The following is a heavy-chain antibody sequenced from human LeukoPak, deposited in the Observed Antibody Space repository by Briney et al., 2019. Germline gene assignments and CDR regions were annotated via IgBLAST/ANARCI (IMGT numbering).Heavy chain of an antibody. Sequence: GGSLRLSCAASGFTFSGSAMHWVRQASGKGLEWVGRIRSKANSYATAYAASVKGRFTISRDDSKNTAYLQMNSLKTEDTAVYYCTRLSHGIAAAKRVDVWGKGTTVTVSS. CDR2: IRSKANSYAT. CDR3: TRLSHGIAAAKRVDV. D-gene: IGHD6-13*01. V-gene: IGHV3-73*01. J-gene: IGHJ6*04. CDR1: GFTFSGSA.